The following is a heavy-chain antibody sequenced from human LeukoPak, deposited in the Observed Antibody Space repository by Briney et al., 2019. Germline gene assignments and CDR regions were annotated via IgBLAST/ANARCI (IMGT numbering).Heavy chain of an antibody. CDR1: GFTLSSYE. CDR2: ISSSGSTI. Sequence: GGSLRLSCAASGFTLSSYEVNWVRQAPGKGLEWVSYISSSGSTIYYADSVKGRFTISRDNAKNSLYLQMNSLRAEDTAVYYCARESRLGTIFGVVIPYYGMDVWGQGTTVTVSS. CDR3: ARESRLGTIFGVVIPYYGMDV. V-gene: IGHV3-48*03. J-gene: IGHJ6*02. D-gene: IGHD3-3*01.